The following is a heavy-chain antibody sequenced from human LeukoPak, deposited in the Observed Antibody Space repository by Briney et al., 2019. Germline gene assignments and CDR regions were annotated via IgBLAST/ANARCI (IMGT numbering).Heavy chain of an antibody. D-gene: IGHD3-9*01. CDR1: GGSFSGYY. CDR3: ARGGDILTVLDY. Sequence: PSETLSLTCAVYGGSFSGYYWSWIRQPPGKGLEWIGEINHSGSTNCNPSLKSRVTISVDTSKNQFSLKLSSVTAADTAVYYCARGGDILTVLDYWGQGTLVTVSS. CDR2: INHSGST. J-gene: IGHJ4*02. V-gene: IGHV4-34*01.